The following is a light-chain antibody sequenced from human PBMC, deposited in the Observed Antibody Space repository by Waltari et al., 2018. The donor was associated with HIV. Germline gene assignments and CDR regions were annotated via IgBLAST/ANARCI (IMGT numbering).Light chain of an antibody. V-gene: IGLV7-43*01. CDR1: TGAVTSGNP. CDR2: STS. Sequence: QTVVTQEPSLTVSPGGTVPPTCASSTGAVTSGNPPNWFQQKPGQAPRALIYSTSNKNSWTPARFSGSLLGGKAALTLSGVQPEDEAEYYCLLYYGGAQRYVFGTGTRVTVL. J-gene: IGLJ1*01. CDR3: LLYYGGAQRYV.